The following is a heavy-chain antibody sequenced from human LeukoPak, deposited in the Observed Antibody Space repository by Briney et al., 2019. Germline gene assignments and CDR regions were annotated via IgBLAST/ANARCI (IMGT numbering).Heavy chain of an antibody. CDR1: EFSVGSNY. J-gene: IGHJ6*03. CDR2: IYSGGST. Sequence: GGSLRLSCAASEFSVGSNYMTWVRQAPGKGLEWVSLIYSGGSTYYADSVKGRFTISRDNSKNTLYLQMNSLRAEDTAVYYCARGRPYSSPSDYYYYMDVWGKGTTVTVSS. CDR3: ARGRPYSSPSDYYYYMDV. V-gene: IGHV3-66*01. D-gene: IGHD6-13*01.